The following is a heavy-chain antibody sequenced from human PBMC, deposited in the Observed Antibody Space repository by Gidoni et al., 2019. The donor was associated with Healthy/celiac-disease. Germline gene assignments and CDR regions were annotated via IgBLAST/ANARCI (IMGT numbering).Heavy chain of an antibody. CDR3: TTASGSYYGVALFDFDY. Sequence: EVQLVESGGGLVRPGGSLRLACAASGFPFRNPWMNWVRQAPGKGLEWVGRIKSKTDGGTTDYAAPVKGRFTISRDDSKNTLYLQMNSLKTEDTAVYYCTTASGSYYGVALFDFDYWGQGTLVTVSS. D-gene: IGHD1-26*01. J-gene: IGHJ4*02. CDR1: GFPFRNPW. V-gene: IGHV3-15*01. CDR2: IKSKTDGGTT.